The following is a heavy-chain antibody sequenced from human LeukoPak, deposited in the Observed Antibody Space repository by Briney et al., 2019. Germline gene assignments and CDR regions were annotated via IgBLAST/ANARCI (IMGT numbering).Heavy chain of an antibody. J-gene: IGHJ4*02. CDR3: VKEKSYYDY. CDR2: ISSDGATT. V-gene: IGHV3-64D*06. Sequence: GGSLRLSCSTSGFTFSSSPMHWVRQAPGKGLEYVSAISSDGATTYYTDSLKDRFTISRDNSKSTLFLQMRYLRLEDTAVYYCVKEKSYYDYWGQGTLVTASS. CDR1: GFTFSSSP.